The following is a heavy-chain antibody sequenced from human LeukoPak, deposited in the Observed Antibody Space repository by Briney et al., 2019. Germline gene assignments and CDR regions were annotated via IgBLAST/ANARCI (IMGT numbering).Heavy chain of an antibody. J-gene: IGHJ4*02. CDR2: IKQDGSEK. V-gene: IGHV3-7*03. CDR1: GFTFSSYW. D-gene: IGHD3-10*02. CDR3: AKSRDRSGSGVRGVHLYYFDY. Sequence: PGGSLRLSCAASGFTFSSYWMSWVRQAPGKGLEWVANIKQDGSEKYYVDSVKGRFTISRDNAKNSLYLQMNSLRAEDTAVYYCAKSRDRSGSGVRGVHLYYFDYWGQGTLVTVSS.